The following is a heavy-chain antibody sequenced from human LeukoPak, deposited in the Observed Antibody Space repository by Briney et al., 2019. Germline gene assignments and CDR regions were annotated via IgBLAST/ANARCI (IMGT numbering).Heavy chain of an antibody. CDR2: INEDGSIT. CDR3: GRDLGGRSGF. J-gene: IGHJ4*02. Sequence: GGSLRLSSAVSGFTFRTYWMHWVRQVPGKGLVWVSRINEDGSITNYADSVKGRFRISRDNAENTLYLQMNSLRAEDTAVYYCGRDLGGRSGFWGQGTLVTVSS. D-gene: IGHD1-26*01. V-gene: IGHV3-74*01. CDR1: GFTFRTYW.